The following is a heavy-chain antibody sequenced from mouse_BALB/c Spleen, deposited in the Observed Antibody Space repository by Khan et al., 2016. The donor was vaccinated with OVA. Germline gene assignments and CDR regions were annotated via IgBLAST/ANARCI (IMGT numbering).Heavy chain of an antibody. Sequence: QVQLKESGAELARPGASVKMSCKASGYTFTTYTMHWVKQRPGQGLEWIGYINPSNGYTNNNQKFKDKSTLTADKSSSTAYMQLSSLTSDYSAVYYCAREGAYYRSDGWFSYWGQGTLVTVSA. CDR2: INPSNGYT. CDR1: GYTFTTYT. V-gene: IGHV1-4*01. CDR3: AREGAYYRSDGWFSY. J-gene: IGHJ3*01. D-gene: IGHD2-14*01.